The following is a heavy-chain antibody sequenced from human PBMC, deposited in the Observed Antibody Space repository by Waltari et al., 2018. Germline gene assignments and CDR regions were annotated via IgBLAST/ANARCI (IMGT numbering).Heavy chain of an antibody. D-gene: IGHD1-1*01. J-gene: IGHJ3*02. CDR1: GYTFTDYY. Sequence: EVQLVQSGAEVKKPGATVKISCKVSGYTFTDYYMHWVQQAPGKGLEWMGLVDPEDGETIYAEKFQGRVTITADTSTDTAYMELSSLRAEDTAVYYCATELGTDTKLARRGCLVIWGQGTMVTVSS. CDR2: VDPEDGET. V-gene: IGHV1-69-2*01. CDR3: ATELGTDTKLARRGCLVI.